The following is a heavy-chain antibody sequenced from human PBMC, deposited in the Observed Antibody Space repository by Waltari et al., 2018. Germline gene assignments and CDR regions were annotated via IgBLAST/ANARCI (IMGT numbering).Heavy chain of an antibody. J-gene: IGHJ4*02. D-gene: IGHD4-17*01. Sequence: EVHLVESGGGMVQPGGSLGLPCAASVFTVSSDFMSGVRQAPGKGLEWVSVIQSDGTTYYADSVKGRFTVSRDTSKNTVYLQMNSLRDEDTAVYYCARHDYGGYWGQGTLVTVSS. CDR1: VFTVSSDF. CDR3: ARHDYGGY. V-gene: IGHV3-66*04. CDR2: IQSDGTT.